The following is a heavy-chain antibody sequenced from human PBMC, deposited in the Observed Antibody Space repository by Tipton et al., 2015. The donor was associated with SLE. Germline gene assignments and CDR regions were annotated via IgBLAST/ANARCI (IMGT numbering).Heavy chain of an antibody. D-gene: IGHD6-6*01. V-gene: IGHV3-30*02. CDR1: GFTFSNYG. J-gene: IGHJ6*02. CDR3: AKGGGTSSYYYSGMDV. Sequence: SLRLSCAASGFTFSNYGMHWVRQAPGKGLEWVAFIRYDGSNKYYADSVKGRFTISRDNSKNTLYLQMNRLRAEDTAVYYCAKGGGTSSYYYSGMDVWGQGTTVTVSS. CDR2: IRYDGSNK.